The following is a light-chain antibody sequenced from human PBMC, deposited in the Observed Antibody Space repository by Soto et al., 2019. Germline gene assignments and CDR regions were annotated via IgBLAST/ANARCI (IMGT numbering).Light chain of an antibody. CDR1: QSVRSF. CDR2: DAS. CDR3: QQRSNWPLT. J-gene: IGKJ4*01. V-gene: IGKV3-11*01. Sequence: EIVLTQSPATLSLSPGERATLSCRASQSVRSFLAWYLQKPGQAPRLLIHDASYRATGIPARFSGRGSGTDFTLTISSLEPEDFAVYYCQQRSNWPLTFGGGTKVDIK.